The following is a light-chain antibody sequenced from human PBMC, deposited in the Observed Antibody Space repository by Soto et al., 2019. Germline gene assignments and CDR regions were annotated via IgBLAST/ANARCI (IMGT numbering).Light chain of an antibody. Sequence: DIRMTQSPSTLSESVGDRVTITCRASKSISDWLAGYQKKPGKAPYLLIYKASNLESGVPSRFSGSGSGTEFTLTISSLQPDDFATYYCQQHNDYPITFGQGTRLE. CDR1: KSISDW. CDR2: KAS. CDR3: QQHNDYPIT. J-gene: IGKJ5*01. V-gene: IGKV1-5*03.